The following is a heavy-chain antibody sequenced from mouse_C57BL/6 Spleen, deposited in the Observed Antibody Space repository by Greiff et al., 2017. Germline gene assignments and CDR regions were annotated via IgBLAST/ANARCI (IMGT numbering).Heavy chain of an antibody. CDR1: GYTFTSYW. CDR2: INPSNGGT. CDR3: ARSYDGSNDGYFDV. J-gene: IGHJ1*03. Sequence: VQLQQPGTELVQPGASVKLSCTVSGYTFTSYWMHWVKQRPGQGLEWIGNINPSNGGTNYNEKFKSKATLTVDESSSTAYMQLSSLPAEDAAVEYCARSYDGSNDGYFDVWGTGTTVTVSS. D-gene: IGHD1-1*01. V-gene: IGHV1-53*01.